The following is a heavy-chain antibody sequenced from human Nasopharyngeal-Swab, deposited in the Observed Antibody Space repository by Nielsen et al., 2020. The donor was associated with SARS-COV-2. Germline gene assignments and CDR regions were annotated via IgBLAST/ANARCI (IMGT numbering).Heavy chain of an antibody. CDR3: ARDGVDYGDY. D-gene: IGHD3-16*01. CDR1: GFTFSSYG. V-gene: IGHV3-33*01. J-gene: IGHJ4*02. Sequence: GGSLRLSCAASGFTFSSYGMHWVRQAPGKGLEWMAVIWYDGSNKYYADSVKGRFTISRDNSKNTLYLQMNSLRAEDTAVYYCARDGVDYGDYWGQGTLVTVSS. CDR2: IWYDGSNK.